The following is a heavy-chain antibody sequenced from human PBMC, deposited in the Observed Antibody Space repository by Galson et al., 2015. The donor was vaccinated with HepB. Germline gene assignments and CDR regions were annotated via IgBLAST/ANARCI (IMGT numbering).Heavy chain of an antibody. D-gene: IGHD2-21*01. CDR2: IYWDDDK. CDR1: GFSLSSSAVG. CDR3: AHSLLSVVLKFPGVFDI. J-gene: IGHJ3*02. Sequence: PALVKPTQPLTLTCTFSGFSLSSSAVGVGWIRQPPGKALEWLALIYWDDDKRYSPSLKSRLTITKDTSKSQVVLTMTNMDPVDTATYYCAHSLLSVVLKFPGVFDIWGQGTMITVSS. V-gene: IGHV2-5*02.